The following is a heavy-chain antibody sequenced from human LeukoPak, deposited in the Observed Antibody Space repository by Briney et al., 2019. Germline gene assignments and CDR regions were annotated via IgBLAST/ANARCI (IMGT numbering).Heavy chain of an antibody. Sequence: TTSETLSLTCTVSGGSINNYYWSWIRQLAGKGLEWIGRIYTRGSTNYNPSLKSRVTMSVDTSKNQFSLKLSSVTAADTAVYYCARGRYCSADICSGGDAFDIWGQGTMVSVSS. CDR2: IYTRGST. D-gene: IGHD2-15*01. V-gene: IGHV4-4*07. J-gene: IGHJ3*02. CDR1: GGSINNYY. CDR3: ARGRYCSADICSGGDAFDI.